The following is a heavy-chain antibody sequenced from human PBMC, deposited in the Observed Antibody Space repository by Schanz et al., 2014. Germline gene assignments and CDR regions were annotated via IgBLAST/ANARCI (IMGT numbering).Heavy chain of an antibody. CDR1: GYSLNELS. V-gene: IGHV1-24*01. CDR2: FHHEDGDT. D-gene: IGHD4-17*01. CDR3: AIHYGHRPL. Sequence: QVQLVQSGAEVKKPGASVKVSCKVSGYSLNELSMHWVRQAPGRGLEWMGGFHHEDGDTVYAQKFQGRVTRTRDTSLKTAYMEMTDLKFEDAGLYYCAIHYGHRPLWGQGTLIAVSS. J-gene: IGHJ4*02.